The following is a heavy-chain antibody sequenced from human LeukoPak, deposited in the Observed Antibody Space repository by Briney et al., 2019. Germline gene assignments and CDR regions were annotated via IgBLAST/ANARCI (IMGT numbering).Heavy chain of an antibody. J-gene: IGHJ6*02. Sequence: GASVKVSCKASGYTFTSYGISWVRQAPGQGLEWMGWISAYNGNTNYAQKLQGRVTMTTDTSTSTAYMELRSLRSDDTAVYYCARDPTFDQLADRRGYYYGMDVWGQGTTVTVSS. CDR2: ISAYNGNT. CDR3: ARDPTFDQLADRRGYYYGMDV. D-gene: IGHD1-1*01. V-gene: IGHV1-18*01. CDR1: GYTFTSYG.